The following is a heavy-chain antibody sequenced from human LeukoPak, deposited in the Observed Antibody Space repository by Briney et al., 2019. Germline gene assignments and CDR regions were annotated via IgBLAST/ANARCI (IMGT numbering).Heavy chain of an antibody. CDR2: ISSSSSYT. CDR3: ARDRKDYDFWSGYYTFDY. V-gene: IGHV3-11*06. J-gene: IGHJ4*02. CDR1: GFTFSDYY. D-gene: IGHD3-3*01. Sequence: GGSLRLSCAASGFTFSDYYMSWIRQAPGKGLEGVSYISSSSSYTNYADSVKGRFTISRDNAKNSLYLQMNSLRAEDTAVYYCARDRKDYDFWSGYYTFDYWGQGTLVTVSS.